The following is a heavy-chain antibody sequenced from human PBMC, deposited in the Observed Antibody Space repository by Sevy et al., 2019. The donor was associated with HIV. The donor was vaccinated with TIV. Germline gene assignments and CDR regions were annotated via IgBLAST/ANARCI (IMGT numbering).Heavy chain of an antibody. CDR2: IGTSSSSI. CDR3: ARDPVFWYFDL. Sequence: GGSLRLSCAASGFSFSGYSMNWVRQAPGKGLEWVSYIGTSSSSIHYADSMKGRFTVSRDNAKNSLYLQMNNLSDEDTAIYYCARDPVFWYFDLWGRGTLVTVSS. J-gene: IGHJ2*01. V-gene: IGHV3-48*02. CDR1: GFSFSGYS.